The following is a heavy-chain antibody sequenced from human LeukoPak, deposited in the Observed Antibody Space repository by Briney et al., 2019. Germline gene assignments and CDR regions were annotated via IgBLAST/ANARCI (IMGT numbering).Heavy chain of an antibody. J-gene: IGHJ4*02. Sequence: PGGSLRLSCAAPGFTFSRFWMSWVRQAPGKGLEYVANIKEDGSEKYYVDSVKGRFTISRDNAKNSLYLQMSSLRVEDTAVYYCARDISPEKGQQLANWGQGTQVTVSS. CDR2: IKEDGSEK. CDR3: ARDISPEKGQQLAN. CDR1: GFTFSRFW. D-gene: IGHD6-13*01. V-gene: IGHV3-7*04.